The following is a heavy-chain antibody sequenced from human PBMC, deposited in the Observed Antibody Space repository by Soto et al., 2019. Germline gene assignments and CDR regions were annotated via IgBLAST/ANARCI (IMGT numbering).Heavy chain of an antibody. V-gene: IGHV2-5*01. CDR1: GFSLTASGVA. CDR3: EHKGSLTLSHAFDF. Sequence: QITLKESGPTLVKPTQTLTLTCAFSGFSLTASGVAVGWIRQPPGKALEGLAFIYWNDDKPYNASMKTRLTVTRDTSTSQVVLTMTNMDPDDTATYYCEHKGSLTLSHAFDFWGRGTMVIVSS. J-gene: IGHJ3*01. CDR2: IYWNDDK.